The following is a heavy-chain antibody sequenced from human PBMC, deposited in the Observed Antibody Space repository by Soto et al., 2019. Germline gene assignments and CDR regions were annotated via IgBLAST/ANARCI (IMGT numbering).Heavy chain of an antibody. CDR2: ISSDGSNK. J-gene: IGHJ4*02. V-gene: IGHV3-30*18. CDR3: AKDRHSSGWWYFDN. Sequence: QVQLVESGGGVVQPGRSLRLSCAASGFSFSNYGMHWVRQGPGKGLEWVAFISSDGSNKDYTDALKGRLTISRDNSKNTLSLQMTSLSAEDTAVYYCAKDRHSSGWWYFDNWGQGTLDTVSS. D-gene: IGHD6-19*01. CDR1: GFSFSNYG.